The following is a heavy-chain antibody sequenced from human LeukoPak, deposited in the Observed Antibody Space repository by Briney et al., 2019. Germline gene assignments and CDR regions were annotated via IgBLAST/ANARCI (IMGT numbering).Heavy chain of an antibody. V-gene: IGHV1-3*01. CDR2: INAGNGNT. CDR1: GYTFTSYA. CDR3: AREMPTSPGGRGTQTNWFDP. D-gene: IGHD4-23*01. Sequence: ASVKVSCKASGYTFTSYAMHWVHQAPGQRLEWMGWINAGNGNTKYSQKFQGRVTITRDTSASTAYMELSSLRSEDTAVYYCAREMPTSPGGRGTQTNWFDPWGQGTLVTVSS. J-gene: IGHJ5*02.